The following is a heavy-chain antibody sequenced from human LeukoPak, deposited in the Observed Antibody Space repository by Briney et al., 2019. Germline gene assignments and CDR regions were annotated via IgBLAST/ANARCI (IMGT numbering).Heavy chain of an antibody. CDR2: INHSGST. D-gene: IGHD3-10*01. CDR1: GGSFSGYY. J-gene: IGHJ4*02. Sequence: SETLSLTCAVYGGSFSGYYWSWIRQPPGKGLEWIGEINHSGSTNYNPSLKSRVTISVDTSKNQFSLKLSSVTAADTAVYYCARLGGFGELYYFDYWGQGTLVTVSS. CDR3: ARLGGFGELYYFDY. V-gene: IGHV4-34*01.